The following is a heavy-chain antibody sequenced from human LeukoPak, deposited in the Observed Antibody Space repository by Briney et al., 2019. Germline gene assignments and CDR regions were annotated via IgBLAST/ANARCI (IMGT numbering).Heavy chain of an antibody. J-gene: IGHJ5*02. CDR1: GGSISSYH. CDR2: IYSSGST. CDR3: ARGFASGWYSRYDP. D-gene: IGHD6-19*01. V-gene: IGHV4-59*01. Sequence: SETLSLTCTVSGGSISSYHWNWIRQPPGKGLEWIGYIYSSGSTNYNPSLKSRVTISLDTSKNQFSLKLSSVTAADTAVYYCARGFASGWYSRYDPWGQGTLVTVSS.